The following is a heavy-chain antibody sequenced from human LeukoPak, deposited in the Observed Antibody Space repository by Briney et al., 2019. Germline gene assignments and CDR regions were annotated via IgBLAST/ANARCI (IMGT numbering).Heavy chain of an antibody. D-gene: IGHD6-19*01. CDR2: INHNSGGT. CDR1: GYTFTGRF. V-gene: IGHV1-2*02. J-gene: IGHJ5*02. Sequence: GASVKVSCKASGYTFTGRFMHWVRQAPGQGLEWMGWINHNSGGTNYAQKFQGRVTMTRDTSISTAYMEVNSLRADDTAVYFRTSSSGWYGGWFDPWGQGTLVTVSS. CDR3: TSSSGWYGGWFDP.